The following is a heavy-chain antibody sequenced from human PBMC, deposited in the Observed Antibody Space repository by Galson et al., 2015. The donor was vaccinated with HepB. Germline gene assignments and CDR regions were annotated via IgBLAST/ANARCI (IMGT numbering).Heavy chain of an antibody. J-gene: IGHJ3*02. D-gene: IGHD3-10*01. Sequence: SETLSLTCTVSGGSISNSRYYWGWIRQPPGKGLEWIGHIYYNGNTYYNPSLKRRVTISVDPSKNQFPLKLSSVTAADTTVYYCARASPDSGNYGLPDAFDIWGQGTMVTVSS. V-gene: IGHV4-39*01. CDR3: ARASPDSGNYGLPDAFDI. CDR2: IYYNGNT. CDR1: GGSISNSRYY.